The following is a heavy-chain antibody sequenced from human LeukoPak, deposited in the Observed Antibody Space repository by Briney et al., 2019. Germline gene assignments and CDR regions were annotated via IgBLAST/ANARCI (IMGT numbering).Heavy chain of an antibody. Sequence: ASVKVSCTASGYTFTSYYMHWVRQAPGQGLEWMGIINPSGGSTSYAQKFQGRVTMTRDTSTSTVYMELSSLRSEDTAVYYCARGAHLYSSGWYFDYWGQGTLVTVSS. CDR3: ARGAHLYSSGWYFDY. CDR1: GYTFTSYY. CDR2: INPSGGST. V-gene: IGHV1-46*01. J-gene: IGHJ4*02. D-gene: IGHD6-19*01.